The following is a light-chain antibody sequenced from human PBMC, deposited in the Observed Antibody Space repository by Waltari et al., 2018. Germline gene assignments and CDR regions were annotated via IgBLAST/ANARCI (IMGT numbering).Light chain of an antibody. J-gene: IGLJ2*01. Sequence: QPALTQSPYVSGSPGQSVTISCTGPSNDIGDFNCLSCYQQHPGKAPKLMIYEVSKRPSGVSNRFSGSKSGNTASLTISGLQAEDEADYYCGSYAANSGLFGGGTRLTVL. V-gene: IGLV2-14*01. CDR2: EVS. CDR3: GSYAANSGL. CDR1: SNDIGDFNC.